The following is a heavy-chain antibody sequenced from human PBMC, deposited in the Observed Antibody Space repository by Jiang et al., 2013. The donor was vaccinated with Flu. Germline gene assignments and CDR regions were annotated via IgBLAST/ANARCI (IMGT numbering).Heavy chain of an antibody. CDR1: FSSYA. CDR2: ISYDGSNK. J-gene: IGHJ4*02. V-gene: IGHV3-30*04. Sequence: FSSYAMHWVRQAPGKGLEWVAVISYDGSNKYYADSVKGRFTISRDNSKNTLYLQMNSLRAEDTAVYYCARAGYDFWSGLDYWGQGTLVTVSS. CDR3: ARAGYDFWSGLDY. D-gene: IGHD3-3*01.